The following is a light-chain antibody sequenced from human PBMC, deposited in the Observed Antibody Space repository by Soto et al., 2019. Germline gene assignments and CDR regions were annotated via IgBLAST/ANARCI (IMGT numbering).Light chain of an antibody. Sequence: DLQMTQSPSSLSASVGDRVTITCRASQNINSYLNWYQQKPGEAPNLLIYAASSLQSGVPSRFSGSGSGTEFTLTISSLEPEDIATYYCQQGYSTLITFGQGTRLEIK. CDR3: QQGYSTLIT. J-gene: IGKJ5*01. CDR2: AAS. CDR1: QNINSY. V-gene: IGKV1-39*01.